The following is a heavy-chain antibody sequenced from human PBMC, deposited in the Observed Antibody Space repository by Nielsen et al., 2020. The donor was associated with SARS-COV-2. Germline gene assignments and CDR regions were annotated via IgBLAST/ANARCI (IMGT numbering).Heavy chain of an antibody. V-gene: IGHV1-2*06. CDR3: AREYIVGVPAAKAYYYGMDV. CDR2: INANNGDT. D-gene: IGHD2-2*01. Sequence: ASVKVSCKASGYTFTDYDMHWVRQAPGQGLEWMGRINANNGDTNYGQKFQGRVTMTRDTSISTAYMELSRLRSDDTAVYYCAREYIVGVPAAKAYYYGMDVWGQGTTVTVSS. J-gene: IGHJ6*02. CDR1: GYTFTDYD.